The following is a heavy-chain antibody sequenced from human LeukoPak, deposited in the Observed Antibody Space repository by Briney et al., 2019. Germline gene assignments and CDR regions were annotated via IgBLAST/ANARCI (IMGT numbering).Heavy chain of an antibody. V-gene: IGHV3-66*01. CDR1: GFTVSSNY. CDR3: ARAVSDYSRNFDY. Sequence: GGSLRLSCAASGFTVSSNYMSWVRQAPGKGLEWVSVIYSGGSTYYADSVKGRFTVSRDNSKNTLYLQINSLRAEDTAVYYCARAVSDYSRNFDYWGQGTLVTVSS. CDR2: IYSGGST. J-gene: IGHJ4*02. D-gene: IGHD4-17*01.